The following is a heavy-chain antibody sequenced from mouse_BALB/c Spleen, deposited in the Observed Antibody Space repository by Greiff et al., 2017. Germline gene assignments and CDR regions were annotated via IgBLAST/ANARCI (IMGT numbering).Heavy chain of an antibody. CDR1: GFSLSTSGMG. CDR2: TWWDDDK. J-gene: IGHJ2*01. CDR3: ARRGAITTATNYFDY. D-gene: IGHD1-2*01. Sequence: QVTLKVSGPGILQRSQTLSLSCSFSGFSLSTSGMGVGWIRQPSGKGLEWLADTWWDDDKYYNPSRKSRLTISKDTSKNQVFLKIASVDTADTATYYCARRGAITTATNYFDYWGQGTTLTVSS. V-gene: IGHV8-8*01.